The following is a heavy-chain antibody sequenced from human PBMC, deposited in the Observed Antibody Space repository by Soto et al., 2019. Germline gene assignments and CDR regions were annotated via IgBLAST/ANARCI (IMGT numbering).Heavy chain of an antibody. CDR3: AREDLYNGCDP. Sequence: PSETLSLTCTVSGGSISSYYWSWIRQPPGKGLEWIGYIYYSGSTNYNPSLKSRVTISVDTSKNQFSLKLSSVTAADTAVDDCAREDLYNGCDPWGQGTLVTVSS. J-gene: IGHJ5*02. CDR1: GGSISSYY. V-gene: IGHV4-59*01. CDR2: IYYSGST.